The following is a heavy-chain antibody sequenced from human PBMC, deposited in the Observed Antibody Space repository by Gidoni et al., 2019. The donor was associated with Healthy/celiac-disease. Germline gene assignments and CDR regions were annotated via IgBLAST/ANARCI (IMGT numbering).Heavy chain of an antibody. CDR1: GGSISSSSYY. V-gene: IGHV4-39*01. J-gene: IGHJ5*02. Sequence: QLQLQESCTGLVKPSETLSLTCTVSGGSISSSSYYWGWIRHPPGKGLEWIGSIYCSGSTYYNPALNRRVTISVDTSKNQFSLKLSSVTAADTAGYYCARHGLSDWFDPWGQGTLVTVSS. CDR2: IYCSGST. CDR3: ARHGLSDWFDP.